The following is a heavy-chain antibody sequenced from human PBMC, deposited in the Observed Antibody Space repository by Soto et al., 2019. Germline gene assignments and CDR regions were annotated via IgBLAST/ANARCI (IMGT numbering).Heavy chain of an antibody. CDR2: SSGSGGST. CDR3: ANPSGDRGGDCYGAAEN. J-gene: IGHJ4*02. Sequence: EVQLLESGGGLVQPGGSLRLSCAASGFTFSSYAMSWVRQAPGKGLEWVSASSGSGGSTYYADSVKGRFTISRDNSKNTLYLQMNSRRAEDTAVYYCANPSGDRGGDCYGAAENWGQGTLVTVSS. V-gene: IGHV3-23*01. D-gene: IGHD2-21*02. CDR1: GFTFSSYA.